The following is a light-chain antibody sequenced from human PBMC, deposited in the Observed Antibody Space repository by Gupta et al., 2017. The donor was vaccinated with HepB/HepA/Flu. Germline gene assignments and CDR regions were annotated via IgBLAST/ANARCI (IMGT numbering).Light chain of an antibody. Sequence: EIVLTQSPATLSLSPGERVTLSCRASQNVRTYLGWYQQKPGQAPRLLIHDASNRATGITARFSGSGAGTDFTLTISSREAEDSEVYYCRQRSNGPPEITFGQGTRLEIK. J-gene: IGKJ5*01. CDR2: DAS. CDR3: RQRSNGPPEIT. V-gene: IGKV3-11*01. CDR1: QNVRTY.